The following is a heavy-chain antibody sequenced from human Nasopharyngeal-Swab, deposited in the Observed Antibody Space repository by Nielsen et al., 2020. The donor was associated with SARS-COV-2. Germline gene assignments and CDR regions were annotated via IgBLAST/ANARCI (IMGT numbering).Heavy chain of an antibody. J-gene: IGHJ4*02. CDR1: GGSFSGYY. Sequence: SETLSLTCAVYGGSFSGYYWSWIRQPPGKGLECIGNIYYSGSTYYNPSLKSRVTISVDTSKNQFSLKLNSVTAADTAVYYCAGHSRYYDFWSGWEDFDSWGQGTLVSVSS. D-gene: IGHD3-3*01. CDR2: IYYSGST. CDR3: AGHSRYYDFWSGWEDFDS. V-gene: IGHV4-34*01.